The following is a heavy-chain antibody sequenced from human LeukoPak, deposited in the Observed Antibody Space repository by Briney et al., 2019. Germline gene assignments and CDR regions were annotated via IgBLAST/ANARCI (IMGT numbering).Heavy chain of an antibody. CDR1: GLTFSGSA. D-gene: IGHD3-22*01. J-gene: IGHJ3*02. V-gene: IGHV3-73*01. CDR2: IRSKANSYAT. CDR3: TRPYYYDSSDVRDAFDI. Sequence: PGGSLRLSCAASGLTFSGSAMHWVRQASGKGLEWVGRIRSKANSYATAYAASVKGRFTISRDDSKNTAYLQMNSLKTEDTAVYYCTRPYYYDSSDVRDAFDIWGQGTMVTVSS.